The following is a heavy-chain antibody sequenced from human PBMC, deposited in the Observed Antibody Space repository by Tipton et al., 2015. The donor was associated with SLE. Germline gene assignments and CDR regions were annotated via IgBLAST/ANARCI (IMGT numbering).Heavy chain of an antibody. D-gene: IGHD3-22*01. CDR1: GGSISSSSYY. Sequence: LRLSCTVSGGSISSSSYYWGWIRQPPGKGLEWIGSIYYSGSTYYNPSLKSRVTISVDTSKNQFSLKLSSVTAADTAVYYCARWGRTMIHWYFDLWGRGTLVTVSS. V-gene: IGHV4-39*07. J-gene: IGHJ2*01. CDR2: IYYSGST. CDR3: ARWGRTMIHWYFDL.